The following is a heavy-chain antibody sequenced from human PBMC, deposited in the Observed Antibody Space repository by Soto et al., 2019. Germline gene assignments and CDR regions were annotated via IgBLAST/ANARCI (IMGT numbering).Heavy chain of an antibody. D-gene: IGHD6-13*01. J-gene: IGHJ5*02. Sequence: QVQLVQSGAELKKPGSSLKVSCKASGGNFTNYGINWVRQAPGQGLEWMGGIIPLFGTTNYAHKFRGRVTVTADESTNTVYMELSSLRSEDTAIYYCARAHGISWYNWFDPWGQGTLVTVSS. CDR3: ARAHGISWYNWFDP. CDR2: IIPLFGTT. CDR1: GGNFTNYG. V-gene: IGHV1-69*01.